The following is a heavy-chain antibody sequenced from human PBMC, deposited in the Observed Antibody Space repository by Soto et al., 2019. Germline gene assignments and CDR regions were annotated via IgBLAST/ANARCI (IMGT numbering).Heavy chain of an antibody. CDR1: GFTFSSYG. D-gene: IGHD6-19*01. J-gene: IGHJ4*02. CDR3: AKEDAVAARRPLDY. CDR2: ISYDGSNK. Sequence: GGSLRLSCAASGFTFSSYGMHWVRQAPGKGLEWVAVISYDGSNKYYADSVKGRFTISRDNSKNTLYLQMNSLRAEDTAVYYCAKEDAVAARRPLDYWGQGTLVTVSS. V-gene: IGHV3-30*18.